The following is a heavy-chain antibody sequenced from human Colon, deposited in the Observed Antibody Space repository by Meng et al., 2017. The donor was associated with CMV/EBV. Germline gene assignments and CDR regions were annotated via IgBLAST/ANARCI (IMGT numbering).Heavy chain of an antibody. J-gene: IGHJ4*02. CDR3: AKECGSTSCSSALDY. D-gene: IGHD2-2*01. CDR1: GFTFDDYA. CDR2: ISWNSGSI. V-gene: IGHV3-9*01. Sequence: GGSLRLSCAASGFTFDDYAMHWVRQAPGKSLEWVSGISWNSGSIGYADSVKGRFTISRDNAKNSLYLQMNSLRAEDTALYYCAKECGSTSCSSALDYWGQGTLVTVSS.